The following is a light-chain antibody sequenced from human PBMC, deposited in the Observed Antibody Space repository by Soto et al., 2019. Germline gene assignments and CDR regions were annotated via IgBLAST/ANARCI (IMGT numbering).Light chain of an antibody. J-gene: IGLJ1*01. CDR2: EVS. V-gene: IGLV2-14*01. CDR3: NSYTSKSTGV. Sequence: QSALTQPASVSGSPGQSITISCTGTSSDVGGYNYDSWYQQHPGKAPKLIIYEVSNRPSGVSNRFSGSKSGNTASLTISGLQAEDEADYYCNSYTSKSTGVFGTGTKVTVL. CDR1: SSDVGGYNY.